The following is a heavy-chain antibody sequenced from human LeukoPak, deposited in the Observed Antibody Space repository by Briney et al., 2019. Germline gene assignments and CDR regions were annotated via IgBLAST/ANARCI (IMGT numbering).Heavy chain of an antibody. D-gene: IGHD1-26*01. Sequence: SETLSLTCTVSGDSISSYYWSWIRQPPGKGLEWIGYIYYSGSTNYNPSLKSRAIISLDTSKNQFSLKLSSVTAADTAVYYCARSRAFNSGAFDPWGQGSLVTVSS. J-gene: IGHJ5*02. V-gene: IGHV4-59*01. CDR1: GDSISSYY. CDR3: ARSRAFNSGAFDP. CDR2: IYYSGST.